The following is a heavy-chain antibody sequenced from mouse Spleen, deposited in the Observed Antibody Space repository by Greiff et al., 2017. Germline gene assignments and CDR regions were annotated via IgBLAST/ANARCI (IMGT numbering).Heavy chain of an antibody. D-gene: IGHD2-1*01. CDR3: ARDYGNYDAMDY. J-gene: IGHJ4*01. CDR2: INPSTGGT. V-gene: IGHV1-42*01. Sequence: EVQLQQSGPELVKPGASVKISCKASGYSFTGYYMNWVKQSPEKSLEWIGEINPSTGGTTYNQKFKAKATLTVDKSSSTAYMQLKSLTSEDSAVYYCARDYGNYDAMDYWGQGTSVTVSS. CDR1: GYSFTGYY.